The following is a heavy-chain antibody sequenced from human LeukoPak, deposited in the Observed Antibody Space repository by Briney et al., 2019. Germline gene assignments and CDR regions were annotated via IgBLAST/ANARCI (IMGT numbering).Heavy chain of an antibody. CDR1: GGSINTPNYY. V-gene: IGHV4-39*07. CDR3: ARAVPFWSGFPTVDY. Sequence: SETLSLTCTVSGGSINTPNYYWGWIRQTPGKGLEWIGNIFYSGGTYYSPSLTSRVTISLDTSRNQFSLKLNSVTAADTAVYYCARAVPFWSGFPTVDYWGQGTLVTVSS. D-gene: IGHD3-3*01. CDR2: IFYSGGT. J-gene: IGHJ4*02.